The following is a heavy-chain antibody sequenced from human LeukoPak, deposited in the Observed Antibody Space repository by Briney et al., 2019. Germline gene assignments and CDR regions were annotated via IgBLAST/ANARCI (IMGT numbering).Heavy chain of an antibody. CDR2: IIPILGIA. J-gene: IGHJ5*02. V-gene: IGHV1-69*04. CDR3: ASDDCSSTSCYVSGVNWFDP. CDR1: GGTFNSYA. Sequence: ASVKVSCKASGGTFNSYAISWVRQAPGQGLEWMGRIIPILGIANYAQKFQGRVTITADKSTSTAYRELSSLRSEDTAVYYCASDDCSSTSCYVSGVNWFDPWGQGTLVTVSS. D-gene: IGHD2-2*01.